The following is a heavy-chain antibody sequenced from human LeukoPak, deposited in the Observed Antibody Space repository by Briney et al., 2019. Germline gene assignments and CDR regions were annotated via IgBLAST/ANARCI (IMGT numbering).Heavy chain of an antibody. CDR1: GGSISSYY. CDR2: IYYSGST. J-gene: IGHJ4*02. V-gene: IGHV4-59*08. CDR3: ARSRRAAAGI. D-gene: IGHD6-13*01. Sequence: SETLSLTCTVSGGSISSYYWSWIRQPPGKGLEWIGYIYYSGSTYYNPSLKSRVTISVDTSKNQFSLKLSSVTAADTAVYYCARSRRAAAGIWGQGTLVTVSS.